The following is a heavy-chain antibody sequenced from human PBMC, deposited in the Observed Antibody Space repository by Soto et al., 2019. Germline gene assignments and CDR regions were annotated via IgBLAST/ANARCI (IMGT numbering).Heavy chain of an antibody. V-gene: IGHV1-18*04. J-gene: IGHJ4*02. Sequence: XSVKVSFNASGYVFNNYGISLVRQAPGQGLEWMGWISAYNGNTNYAQKLQGRVTMTTDTSTSTAYMELRSLRSDDTAVYYCARVRSSGWYSYWGQGTLVTVSS. CDR2: ISAYNGNT. D-gene: IGHD6-19*01. CDR3: ARVRSSGWYSY. CDR1: GYVFNNYG.